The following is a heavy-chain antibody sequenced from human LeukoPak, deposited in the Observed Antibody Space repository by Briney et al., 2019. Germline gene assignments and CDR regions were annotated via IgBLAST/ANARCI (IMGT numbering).Heavy chain of an antibody. Sequence: GGSLRLSCAASGFTFSIYSMNWVRQAPGKGLEWVANITPDGSDRYYVDSLKGRVTISRDNTKSSLYLQLNSLRAEDTAVYYCVPGGLAVSGIDYWGQGALVTVSS. CDR1: GFTFSIYS. CDR2: ITPDGSDR. V-gene: IGHV3-7*01. J-gene: IGHJ4*02. D-gene: IGHD6-19*01. CDR3: VPGGLAVSGIDY.